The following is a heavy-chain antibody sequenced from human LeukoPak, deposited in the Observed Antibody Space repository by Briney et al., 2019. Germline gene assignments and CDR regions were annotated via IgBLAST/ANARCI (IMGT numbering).Heavy chain of an antibody. V-gene: IGHV1-46*01. CDR1: GYTFTSYY. Sequence: ASVNVSCKSSGYTFTSYYMHWVRQAPGQGLEWMGIINPSGGSTSYAQKFQGRVTMTRDTSTSTVYMELSSLRSEDTAVYYCASSGYSYGHFDYWGQGTLVTVSS. CDR2: INPSGGST. J-gene: IGHJ4*02. D-gene: IGHD5-18*01. CDR3: ASSGYSYGHFDY.